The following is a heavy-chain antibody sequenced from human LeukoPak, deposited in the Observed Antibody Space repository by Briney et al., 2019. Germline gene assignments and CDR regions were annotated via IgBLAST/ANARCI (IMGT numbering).Heavy chain of an antibody. CDR2: IYYSGST. J-gene: IGHJ6*02. Sequence: SETLSLTCTVSGGSISSSSYYWGWTRQPPGKGLEWIGSIYYSGSTYYNPSLKSRVTISVDTSKNQFSLKLSSVTAADTAVHYCARALGELWFGESAIYGMDVWGQGTTVTVSS. CDR1: GGSISSSSYY. V-gene: IGHV4-39*07. CDR3: ARALGELWFGESAIYGMDV. D-gene: IGHD3-10*01.